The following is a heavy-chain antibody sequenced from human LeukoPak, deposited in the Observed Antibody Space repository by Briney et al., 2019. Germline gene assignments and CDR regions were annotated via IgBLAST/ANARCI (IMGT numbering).Heavy chain of an antibody. J-gene: IGHJ4*02. CDR2: IYSGGST. Sequence: GGSLRLSCAASGFTVSSNYMSWVRQAPGKGLEWVSVIYSGGSTYYADSVKGRFTISRDNSKNTLYLQMHSLRAEDTAIYYCASLRGYTYGYLDYWGQGTLVTVSS. CDR3: ASLRGYTYGYLDY. D-gene: IGHD5-18*01. V-gene: IGHV3-53*01. CDR1: GFTVSSNY.